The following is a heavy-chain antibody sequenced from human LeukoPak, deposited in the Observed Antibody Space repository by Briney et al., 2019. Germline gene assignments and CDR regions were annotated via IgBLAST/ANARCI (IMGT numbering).Heavy chain of an antibody. V-gene: IGHV3-30*04. D-gene: IGHD2-21*01. CDR3: ASEFREDHCGSQYFQH. Sequence: GGSLRLSCAASGFSFSSYAMHRVRQAPGKGLEWVAFMSYDGNEKHYADSVKGRFTISRDNSKNTLYLQMNSLRAEDTAVYFCASEFREDHCGSQYFQHWGQGTLVSVSS. CDR2: MSYDGNEK. J-gene: IGHJ1*01. CDR1: GFSFSSYA.